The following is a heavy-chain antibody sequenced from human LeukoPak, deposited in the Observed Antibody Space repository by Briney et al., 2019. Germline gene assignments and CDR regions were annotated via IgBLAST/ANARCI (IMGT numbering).Heavy chain of an antibody. CDR2: IYPGDSDT. J-gene: IGHJ3*02. V-gene: IGHV5-51*01. CDR1: GYSFTSYW. CDR3: ARPRHSSVNAFDI. Sequence: GESPKISCKGSGYSFTSYWIGWVRQMPGKGLEWMGIIYPGDSDTRYSPSFQGQVTISADKSISTAYLQWSSLKASDTAMYYCARPRHSSVNAFDIWGQGTMVTVSS. D-gene: IGHD3-22*01.